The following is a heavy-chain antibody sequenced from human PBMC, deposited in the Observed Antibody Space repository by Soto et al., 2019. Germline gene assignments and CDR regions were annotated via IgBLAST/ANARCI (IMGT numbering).Heavy chain of an antibody. CDR1: GGSITTGGRY. CDR3: AQALVFTGGDGVDI. CDR2: IYYSGTT. J-gene: IGHJ3*02. Sequence: QVRLQEWGPGLVKPSQTLSLKCSVSGGSITTGGRYWSWIRQLPVKCLEWIGDIYYSGTTYYNASLKRRVTISVEAAKNQCSLKLSSVTAADTAVYYCAQALVFTGGDGVDIWGQGRLVTVSS. D-gene: IGHD1-1*01. V-gene: IGHV4-31*02.